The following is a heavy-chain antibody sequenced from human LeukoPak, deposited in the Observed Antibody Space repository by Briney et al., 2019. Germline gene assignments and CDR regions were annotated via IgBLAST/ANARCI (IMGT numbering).Heavy chain of an antibody. J-gene: IGHJ6*02. Sequence: PSQTLSLTCTVSGGSISSGDYYWSWIRQPPGKGLEWIGYIYYSGSTYYNPSLKSRVTISVDTSKNQFSLKLSSVTAADTAVYYCARTELLPNYYYYYGMDVWGQGTTVTVSS. V-gene: IGHV4-30-4*01. CDR1: GGSISSGDYY. CDR3: ARTELLPNYYYYYGMDV. D-gene: IGHD2-15*01. CDR2: IYYSGST.